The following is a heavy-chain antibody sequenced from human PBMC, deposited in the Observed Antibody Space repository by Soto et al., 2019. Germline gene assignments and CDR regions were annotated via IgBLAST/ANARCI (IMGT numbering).Heavy chain of an antibody. CDR1: GYTFTSYY. D-gene: IGHD6-19*01. V-gene: IGHV1-46*01. CDR3: ARDRGQYSSGWHPTGYFDY. CDR2: INPSGGST. Sequence: GASVKVSCKASGYTFTSYYMHWVRQAPGQGLEWMGIINPSGGSTSYAQKFQGRVTMTRDTSTSTVYMELSSLRSEDTAVYYCARDRGQYSSGWHPTGYFDYWGQGTLVTVSS. J-gene: IGHJ4*02.